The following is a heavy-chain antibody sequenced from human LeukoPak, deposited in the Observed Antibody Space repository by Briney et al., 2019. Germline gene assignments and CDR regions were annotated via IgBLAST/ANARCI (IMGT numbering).Heavy chain of an antibody. Sequence: GGSLILSCAASGFTFRSHAMHWVRQAPGKGLEWVSTISGSGGTYYADSVKGRFTISRDNSKNTVHLQMNSLRAEDTAVYYCAKGGCDSCDYYYGMDVWGQGTTVTVSS. V-gene: IGHV3-23*01. CDR2: ISGSGGT. J-gene: IGHJ6*02. CDR3: AKGGCDSCDYYYGMDV. D-gene: IGHD2-2*01. CDR1: GFTFRSHA.